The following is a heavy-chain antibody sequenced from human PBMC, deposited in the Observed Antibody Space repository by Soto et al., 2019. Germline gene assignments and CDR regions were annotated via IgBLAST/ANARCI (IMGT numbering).Heavy chain of an antibody. D-gene: IGHD2-21*02. J-gene: IGHJ5*02. V-gene: IGHV4-30-4*08. CDR3: VRTEEWFDT. CDR1: GSSITIGYYS. CDR2: IYYRGNT. Sequence: SATXSLTCTFSGSSITIGYYSLTWIRQTPGKGLEWIGYIYYRGNTYYNPSLKSRVSISLDTPKNKFSLKMTSVTVAETDVYYCVRTEEWFDTWGQGTLVTVYS.